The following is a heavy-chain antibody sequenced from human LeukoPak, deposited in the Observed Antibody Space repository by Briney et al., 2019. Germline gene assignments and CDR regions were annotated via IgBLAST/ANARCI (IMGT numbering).Heavy chain of an antibody. J-gene: IGHJ5*02. CDR1: GYTFTGYY. Sequence: ASVKVSCKASGYTFTGYYMHWVRQAPGQGLEWMGWINPNSGGTNYAQKFQGRVTMTRDTSISTAYMELSRLRSDDTAVYYCARVVPAAMGWFDPWGQGTLVTVPS. D-gene: IGHD2-2*01. CDR3: ARVVPAAMGWFDP. V-gene: IGHV1-2*02. CDR2: INPNSGGT.